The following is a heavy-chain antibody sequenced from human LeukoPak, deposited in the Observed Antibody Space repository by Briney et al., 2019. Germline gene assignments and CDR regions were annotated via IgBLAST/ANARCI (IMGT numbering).Heavy chain of an antibody. CDR2: FSPSGGST. CDR3: ARLGFSGYDAFDI. CDR1: GYSFISYY. J-gene: IGHJ3*02. Sequence: ASVKVSCKASGYSFISYYMHWVRQAPGQGLEWMGIFSPSGGSTNYAQKFQGRVTMTRNTSTSTVYMQLSSLRSEDTALYYCARLGFSGYDAFDIWGQGTMVTVSS. V-gene: IGHV1-46*01. D-gene: IGHD3-22*01.